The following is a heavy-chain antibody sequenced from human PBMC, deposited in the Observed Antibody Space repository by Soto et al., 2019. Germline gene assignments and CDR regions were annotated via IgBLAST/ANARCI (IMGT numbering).Heavy chain of an antibody. CDR3: ANLGQIVAEEDGWFDP. CDR1: GFTFSSYA. V-gene: IGHV3-30-3*01. D-gene: IGHD2-15*01. CDR2: ISYDGSNK. Sequence: QVQLVESGGGVVQPGRSLRLSCAASGFTFSSYAMHWVRQAPGKGLEWVAVISYDGSNKYYADSVKGRFTISRDNSKTTLYLQMNSLRAEDTAVYYCANLGQIVAEEDGWFDPWGQGTLVTVSS. J-gene: IGHJ5*02.